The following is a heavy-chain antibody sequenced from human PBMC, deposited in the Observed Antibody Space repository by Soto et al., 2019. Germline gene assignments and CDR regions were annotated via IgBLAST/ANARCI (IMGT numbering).Heavy chain of an antibody. J-gene: IGHJ6*02. CDR2: IYYSGST. D-gene: IGHD3-3*01. V-gene: IGHV4-59*01. Sequence: QVQLQESGPGLVKPSETLSLTCTVSGGSISSYYWSWIRQPPGKGLEWIGYIYYSGSTNYNPSLKSRVTISVDTSKNQFSLKLSSVTAADTAVYYCARDPGTTTGCNYYYYYGMDVWGQGTTVTVSS. CDR1: GGSISSYY. CDR3: ARDPGTTTGCNYYYYYGMDV.